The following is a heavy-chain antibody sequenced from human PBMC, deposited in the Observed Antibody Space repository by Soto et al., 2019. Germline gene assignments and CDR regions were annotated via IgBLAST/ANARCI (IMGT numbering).Heavy chain of an antibody. Sequence: GESLKISCKGSGYNFANYWIGWVRQMPGKGLEWMGMIFPGDSDTKNSPSLQGQITMSVDKSDSSAYPQWRSLKASDTAMYYCAAGYTTGPDAFDIWGQGTMVTV. J-gene: IGHJ3*02. CDR1: GYNFANYW. V-gene: IGHV5-51*01. CDR3: AAGYTTGPDAFDI. D-gene: IGHD6-13*01. CDR2: IFPGDSDT.